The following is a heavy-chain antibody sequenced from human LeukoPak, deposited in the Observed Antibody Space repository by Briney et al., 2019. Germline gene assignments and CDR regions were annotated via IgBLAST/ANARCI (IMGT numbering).Heavy chain of an antibody. J-gene: IGHJ5*02. CDR2: IYTSGST. V-gene: IGHV4-61*02. Sequence: SETLSLTCTVSGYSISSDYYWGWIRQPAGKGLEWIGRIYTSGSTNYNPSLKSRVTISVDTSKNQFSLKLSSVTAADTAVYYCARERILWFGELLTASRWFDPWGQGTLVTVSS. D-gene: IGHD3-10*01. CDR1: GYSISSDYY. CDR3: ARERILWFGELLTASRWFDP.